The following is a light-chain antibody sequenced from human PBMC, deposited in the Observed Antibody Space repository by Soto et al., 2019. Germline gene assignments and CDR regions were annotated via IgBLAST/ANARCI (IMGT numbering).Light chain of an antibody. CDR1: QSVTSSN. Sequence: IVLTQSPGTLSLSPGETATLSCRASQSVTSSNLAWYQQRPGQAPRLLIYGASYRATGIAEKFSGSGSGADFRLTISRLEPEDFAVYYCQHYGALQYTFGQGNKLDIK. V-gene: IGKV3-20*01. CDR3: QHYGALQYT. J-gene: IGKJ2*01. CDR2: GAS.